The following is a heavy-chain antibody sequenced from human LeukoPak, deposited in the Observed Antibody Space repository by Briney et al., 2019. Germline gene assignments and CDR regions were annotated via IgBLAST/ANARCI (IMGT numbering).Heavy chain of an antibody. J-gene: IGHJ4*02. CDR1: GFTFSSYA. V-gene: IGHV3-23*01. CDR3: AKGLVSSSSGTFDY. Sequence: PGGSLRLSCAASGFTFSSYAMSWVRQAPGKGLEWISAISGSGGSTYYADSVKGRFTISRDNSKNTLYLQMNSLRAEDTAVYYCAKGLVSSSSGTFDYWGQGTLVTVSS. CDR2: ISGSGGST. D-gene: IGHD6-6*01.